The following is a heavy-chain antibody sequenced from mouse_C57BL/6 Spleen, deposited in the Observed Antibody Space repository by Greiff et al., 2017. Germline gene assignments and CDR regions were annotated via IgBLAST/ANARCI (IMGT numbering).Heavy chain of an antibody. D-gene: IGHD1-1*01. Sequence: QVQLKESGAELVRPGASVKLSCKASGYTFTDYYINWVKQRPGQGLEWIARIYPGSGNTYYNEKFKGKATLTAEKSSSTAYMQLSSLTSEDSAVYFCARLITTVVEEAWFAYWGQGTLVTVSA. V-gene: IGHV1-76*01. CDR2: IYPGSGNT. J-gene: IGHJ3*01. CDR3: ARLITTVVEEAWFAY. CDR1: GYTFTDYY.